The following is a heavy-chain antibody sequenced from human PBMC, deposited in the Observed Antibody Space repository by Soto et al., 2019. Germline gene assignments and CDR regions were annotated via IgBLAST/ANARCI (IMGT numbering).Heavy chain of an antibody. CDR2: IGAYNGNT. CDR3: ARDPYYDILTGYYMAPFDY. J-gene: IGHJ4*02. Sequence: XSVKVSCKASGYTFTSYGISWVRQAPVQGLEWMGWIGAYNGNTNYAQKLQGRVTMTTDTSTSTAYMELRSLRSDDTAVYYCARDPYYDILTGYYMAPFDYWGQGTLVTV. V-gene: IGHV1-18*04. CDR1: GYTFTSYG. D-gene: IGHD3-9*01.